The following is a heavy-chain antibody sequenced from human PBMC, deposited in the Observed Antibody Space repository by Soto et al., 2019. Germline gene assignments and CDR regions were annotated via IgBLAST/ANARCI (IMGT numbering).Heavy chain of an antibody. J-gene: IGHJ4*02. D-gene: IGHD1-26*01. CDR2: ISSSSAFL. CDR1: GFTFSSYT. V-gene: IGHV3-21*01. CDR3: ARELDCGCYPIDY. Sequence: EVQLVESGGGLVKPGGSLRLSCAASGFTFSSYTMNWVRQAPGKGLGWVSCISSSSAFLYYGESLKGRFTISRDNAKNPRNLQMDDQTAEDKAVYYCARELDCGCYPIDYWGQGTLVTVSS.